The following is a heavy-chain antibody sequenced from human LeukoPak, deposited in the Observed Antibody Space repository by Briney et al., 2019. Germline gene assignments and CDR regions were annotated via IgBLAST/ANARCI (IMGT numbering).Heavy chain of an antibody. D-gene: IGHD1-7*01. Sequence: SQTLSLTCTVSGGSIISSDYYWGWIRQPPGQALEWIGNVYHSGTTYYNPSLKSRVTISVDTAKNQFSLNLNSVTAADTAVYYCATIVVNWNYMNYWGRGVLVTVSS. CDR2: VYHSGTT. CDR3: ATIVVNWNYMNY. J-gene: IGHJ4*02. V-gene: IGHV4-39*07. CDR1: GGSIISSDYY.